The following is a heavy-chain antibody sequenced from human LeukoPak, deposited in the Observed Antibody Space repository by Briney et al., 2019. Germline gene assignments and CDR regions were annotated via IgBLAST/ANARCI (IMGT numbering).Heavy chain of an antibody. V-gene: IGHV4-30-2*01. Sequence: SQTLSLTCAVSGCSISSGGYSWSWIRQPPGKGQEWIGYIYHSGSTYYNPSLKSRVTIAVDRSKKQFSLKLSSVAAADTAVYYCARGGITMVRGAGNWFDPGAREPWSPSPQ. J-gene: IGHJ5*02. CDR2: IYHSGST. D-gene: IGHD3-10*01. CDR1: GCSISSGGYS. CDR3: ARGGITMVRGAGNWFDP.